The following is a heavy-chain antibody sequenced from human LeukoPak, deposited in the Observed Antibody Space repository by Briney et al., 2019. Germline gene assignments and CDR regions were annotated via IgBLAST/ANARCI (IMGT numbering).Heavy chain of an antibody. Sequence: GGSLRLSCAASGFTFDDYGMIWVRHAPGKGLEWVSGINWNGGSTGYADSVKGRFTISRDNAKNTLYLQMNSLRAEDTALYHCARVDRHCSSTSCYVWNWFDPWGQGTLVTVSS. CDR1: GFTFDDYG. D-gene: IGHD2-2*01. CDR3: ARVDRHCSSTSCYVWNWFDP. J-gene: IGHJ5*02. CDR2: INWNGGST. V-gene: IGHV3-20*01.